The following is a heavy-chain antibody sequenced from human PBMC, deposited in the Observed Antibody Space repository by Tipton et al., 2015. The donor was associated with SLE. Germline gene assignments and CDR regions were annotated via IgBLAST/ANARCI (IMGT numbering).Heavy chain of an antibody. V-gene: IGHV4-31*03. CDR2: IYYSGST. J-gene: IGHJ4*02. CDR1: GGSINRGYY. CDR3: ARVRGRYCSSASCYSPDY. Sequence: TLSLTCTVSGGSINRGYYWTWLRQHPGKGLEWIGYIYYSGSTSYNPSLKSRLTISIDTSKDQFSLKLRSVTAADTAFYYCARVRGRYCSSASCYSPDYWGQGTMVTVSS. D-gene: IGHD2-15*01.